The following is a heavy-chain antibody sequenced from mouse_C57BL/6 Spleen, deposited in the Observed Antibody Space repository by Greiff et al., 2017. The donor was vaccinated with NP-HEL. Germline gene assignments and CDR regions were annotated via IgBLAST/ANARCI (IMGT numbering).Heavy chain of an antibody. Sequence: QVQLQQPGAELVRPGTSVKLSCKASGYTFTSYWMHWVKQRPGQGLEWIGVIDPSDSYTNYNQKFKGKATLTVDTSSSTAYMQPSSLTSEDAAVYYCARTQSGWGYGSSGGFAYWGQGTLVTVSA. CDR3: ARTQSGWGYGSSGGFAY. D-gene: IGHD1-1*01. J-gene: IGHJ3*01. CDR1: GYTFTSYW. CDR2: IDPSDSYT. V-gene: IGHV1-59*01.